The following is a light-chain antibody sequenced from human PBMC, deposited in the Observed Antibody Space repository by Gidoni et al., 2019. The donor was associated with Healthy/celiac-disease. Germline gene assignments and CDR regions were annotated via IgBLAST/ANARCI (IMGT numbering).Light chain of an antibody. CDR3: QAWDSSTFYV. Sequence: SYELTPPPSLSLPPGPTARLPRSGDTSGDKYACWYQQKPGQSPVLVIYQDSKRPSGIPERFSGSNSGNTATLTISGTQAMDEADYYCQAWDSSTFYVFGTGTKVTVL. J-gene: IGLJ1*01. CDR1: TSGDKY. CDR2: QDS. V-gene: IGLV3-1*01.